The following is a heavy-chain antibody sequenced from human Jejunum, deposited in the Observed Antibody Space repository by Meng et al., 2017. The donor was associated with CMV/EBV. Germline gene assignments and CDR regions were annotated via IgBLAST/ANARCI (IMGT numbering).Heavy chain of an antibody. D-gene: IGHD2-2*01. V-gene: IGHV3-30*02. CDR1: YG. CDR3: STTLALGYCSTSSCTYFDY. CDR2: IRYDGSNK. Sequence: YGMHWVRQAPGKGLEWVAFIRYDGSNKYYADSVKGRFTISRDNSKNTLYLQMNSLRAEDTAVYYCSTTLALGYCSTSSCTYFDYWGQGTLVTVSS. J-gene: IGHJ4*02.